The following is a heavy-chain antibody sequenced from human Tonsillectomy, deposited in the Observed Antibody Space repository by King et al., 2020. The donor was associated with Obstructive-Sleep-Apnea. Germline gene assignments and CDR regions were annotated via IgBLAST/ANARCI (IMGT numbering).Heavy chain of an antibody. CDR2: IYHSGST. J-gene: IGHJ6*02. Sequence: QLQESGPGLVKPSGTLSLTCAVSGGSISSSNWWSWVRQPPGKGLEWIGEIYHSGSTNYNPSLKSRVTISVDKSKNQFSLRLGSVTAADTAVYYCARGSESLWFGETYYYYGMDVWGQGTTVTVSS. CDR3: ARGSESLWFGETYYYYGMDV. V-gene: IGHV4-4*02. D-gene: IGHD3-10*01. CDR1: GGSISSSNW.